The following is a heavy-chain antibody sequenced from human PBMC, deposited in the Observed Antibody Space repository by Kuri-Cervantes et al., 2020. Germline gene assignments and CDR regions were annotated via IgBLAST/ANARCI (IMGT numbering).Heavy chain of an antibody. V-gene: IGHV3-30-3*01. CDR3: ARVGVYSSDWGGNYYYGMDV. CDR1: GFTFSSYA. Sequence: GESLKISCAASGFTFSSYAMHWVRQAPGKGLEWVAVISYDGSNKYYADSVKGRFTISRDNSKNTLYLQMNSLRAEDTAVYYCARVGVYSSDWGGNYYYGMDVWGQGTTVTVSS. D-gene: IGHD6-19*01. CDR2: ISYDGSNK. J-gene: IGHJ6*02.